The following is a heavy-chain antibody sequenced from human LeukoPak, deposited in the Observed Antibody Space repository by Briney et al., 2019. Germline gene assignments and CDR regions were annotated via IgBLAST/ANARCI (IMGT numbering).Heavy chain of an antibody. J-gene: IGHJ3*02. CDR1: GFTFDDYA. V-gene: IGHV3-9*01. CDR2: ISWNSGSI. CDR3: AKDASLSSSSDAFDI. D-gene: IGHD6-13*01. Sequence: GGSLRLSCAASGFTFDDYAMHWVRQAPGKGLEWDSGISWNSGSIGYADSVKGRFTISRDNAKNSLYLQMNSLRAEDTALYYCAKDASLSSSSDAFDIWGQGTMVTVSS.